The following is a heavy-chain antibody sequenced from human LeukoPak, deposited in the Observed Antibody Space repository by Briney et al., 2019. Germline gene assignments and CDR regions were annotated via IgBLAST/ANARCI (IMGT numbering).Heavy chain of an antibody. Sequence: PGGSLRLSCVASGFTVSSNYMGWVRQAPGKALEYVSVIYSGGNTYYAGSVKGRFTISRDNSKNTVYLQMNSLRAEDTAVFYCARLVATTGRLYFDYWGQGALVTVSS. CDR1: GFTVSSNY. V-gene: IGHV3-53*01. CDR3: ARLVATTGRLYFDY. D-gene: IGHD1-1*01. J-gene: IGHJ4*02. CDR2: IYSGGNT.